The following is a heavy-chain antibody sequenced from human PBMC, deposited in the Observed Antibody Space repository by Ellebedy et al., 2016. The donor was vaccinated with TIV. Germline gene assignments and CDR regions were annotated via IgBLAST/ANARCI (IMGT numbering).Heavy chain of an antibody. V-gene: IGHV3-30*18. J-gene: IGHJ4*02. CDR3: AKDLTGPLDY. CDR2: ISYDGSNK. CDR1: GFTFSSYG. Sequence: GGSLRLXCAASGFTFSSYGMHWVRQAPGKGLEWVAVISYDGSNKYYADSVKGRFTISRDNSKNTLYLQMNSLRAEDTAVYYCAKDLTGPLDYWGQGTLVTVSS. D-gene: IGHD7-27*01.